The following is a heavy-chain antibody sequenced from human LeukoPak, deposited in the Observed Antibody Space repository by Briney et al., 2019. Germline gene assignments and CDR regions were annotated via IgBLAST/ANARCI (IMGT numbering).Heavy chain of an antibody. CDR2: INWNGGST. J-gene: IGHJ5*02. Sequence: AGGSLRLSCAASGFTFDDYGMSWVRQAPGKGLEWVSGINWNGGSTGYADSVKGRFTISRDNAKNSLYLQMNSLRPEDTAVYYCARDREYTDYLHNWFDPWGQGTLVTVSS. V-gene: IGHV3-20*04. CDR1: GFTFDDYG. D-gene: IGHD4-11*01. CDR3: ARDREYTDYLHNWFDP.